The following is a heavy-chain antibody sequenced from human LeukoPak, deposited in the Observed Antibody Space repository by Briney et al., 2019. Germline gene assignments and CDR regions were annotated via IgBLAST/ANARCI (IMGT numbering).Heavy chain of an antibody. CDR2: ISGSGGST. CDR1: GFTFSSYA. Sequence: PGGSLRLSCAASGFTFSSYAMSWVRQAPGKGLEWVSAISGSGGSTYYADSVKGRFTISRDNPKNTLYLPMNSLRAEDTPVYYCAKNHGSNGTYYDALDYWGQGTVVTVSS. V-gene: IGHV3-23*01. D-gene: IGHD3-22*01. CDR3: AKNHGSNGTYYDALDY. J-gene: IGHJ4*02.